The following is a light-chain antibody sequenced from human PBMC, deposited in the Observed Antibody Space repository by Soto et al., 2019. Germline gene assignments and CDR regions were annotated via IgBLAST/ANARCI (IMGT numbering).Light chain of an antibody. J-gene: IGKJ4*01. CDR1: QSVSSN. Sequence: EIVMTQSPATLSVSPGERATLSCRASQSVSSNLAWYQQKPGQAPRLLIYGASTRATCLPARFSGSGSGTEYTLTISSLLSEDFAVYYCRQYSKWPLTFAGGTKVDIK. V-gene: IGKV3-15*01. CDR3: RQYSKWPLT. CDR2: GAS.